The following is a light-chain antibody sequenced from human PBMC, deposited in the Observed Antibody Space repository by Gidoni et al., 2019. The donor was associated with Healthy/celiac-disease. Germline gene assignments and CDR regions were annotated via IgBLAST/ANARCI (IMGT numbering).Light chain of an antibody. CDR3: GTWDSSLSAWV. Sequence: QSVLTQPPSVSAAPGQTVTISCSGSSSNIGNNYVSWDQQLPGTAPKLLIYDNNKRPSGIPDRFSGSKSGTSATLGITGLQTGDEADYYCGTWDSSLSAWVFGGGTKLTVL. J-gene: IGLJ3*02. V-gene: IGLV1-51*01. CDR2: DNN. CDR1: SSNIGNNY.